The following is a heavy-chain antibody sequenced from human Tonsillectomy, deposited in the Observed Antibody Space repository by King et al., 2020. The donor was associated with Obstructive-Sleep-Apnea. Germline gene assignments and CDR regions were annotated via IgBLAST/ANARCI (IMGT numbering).Heavy chain of an antibody. CDR3: TTSDYGSVP. J-gene: IGHJ4*02. CDR1: GFTFNNAW. V-gene: IGHV3-15*01. Sequence: VQLVESGGDLVKPGGSLRLSCAASGFTFNNAWMTCVRQAPGKGLEWVGRIKSKTDGGTTDYAAPVKGRFTISRDDSNNTLFLQMNSLKTEDTALYYCTTSDYGSVPWGQGTLVTVSS. D-gene: IGHD3-10*01. CDR2: IKSKTDGGTT.